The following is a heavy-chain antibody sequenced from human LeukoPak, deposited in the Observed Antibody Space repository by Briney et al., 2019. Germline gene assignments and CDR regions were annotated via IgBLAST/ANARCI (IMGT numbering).Heavy chain of an antibody. J-gene: IGHJ4*02. CDR1: GFSFINHA. Sequence: GGSLRLSCAASGFSFINHAMSWVRQAPGKGLEWVSAISGSGGSTYYADSVKGRFTISRDNSKNTLYLQMNSLRAEDTAVYYCAKNWNYVDGAHWGQGTLVTVSS. V-gene: IGHV3-23*01. CDR2: ISGSGGST. CDR3: AKNWNYVDGAH. D-gene: IGHD1-7*01.